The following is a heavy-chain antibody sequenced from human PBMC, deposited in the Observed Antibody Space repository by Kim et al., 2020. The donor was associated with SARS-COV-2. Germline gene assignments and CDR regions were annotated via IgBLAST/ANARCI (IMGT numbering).Heavy chain of an antibody. D-gene: IGHD5-12*01. Sequence: GESLKISCKGSGYSFTSYWIGWVRQMPGKGLEWMGIIYPGDSDTRYSPSFQGQVTISADKSISTAYLQWSSLKASDTAMYYCARVGRGYSGYDYHYFDYWGQGTLVAVSS. CDR1: GYSFTSYW. CDR2: IYPGDSDT. V-gene: IGHV5-51*01. CDR3: ARVGRGYSGYDYHYFDY. J-gene: IGHJ4*02.